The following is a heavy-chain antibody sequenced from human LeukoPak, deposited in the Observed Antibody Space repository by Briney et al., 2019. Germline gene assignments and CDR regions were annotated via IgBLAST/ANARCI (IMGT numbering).Heavy chain of an antibody. Sequence: SETPSLTCTVSGGSISSSSYYWGWIRQPPGKGLEWIGSIYYSGSTYYNPSLKSRVTISVDTSKNQFSLKLSSVTAADTAVYYCARHNSSSWSSKYNWFDPWGQGTLVTVSS. D-gene: IGHD6-13*01. J-gene: IGHJ5*02. CDR2: IYYSGST. CDR1: GGSISSSSYY. V-gene: IGHV4-39*01. CDR3: ARHNSSSWSSKYNWFDP.